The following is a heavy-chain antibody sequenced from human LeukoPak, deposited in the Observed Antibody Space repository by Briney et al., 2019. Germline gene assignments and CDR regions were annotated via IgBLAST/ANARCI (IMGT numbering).Heavy chain of an antibody. V-gene: IGHV5-51*01. J-gene: IGHJ6*02. CDR3: VRGITMVRGIILYSMDV. D-gene: IGHD3-10*01. CDR2: FYPGDSDT. Sequence: GESLKISCKASGYRFATYWIGWVRQMSGKGLEWMGIFYPGDSDTRYNPSFQGQVSISADKSISTAYLQWSSLEASDTAMYYCVRGITMVRGIILYSMDVWGQGTTVTVSS. CDR1: GYRFATYW.